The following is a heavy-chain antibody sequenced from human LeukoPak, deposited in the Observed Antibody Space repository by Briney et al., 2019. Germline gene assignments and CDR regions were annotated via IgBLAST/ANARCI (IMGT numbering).Heavy chain of an antibody. CDR1: GFTFSSYA. CDR2: ISGSGGST. V-gene: IGHV3-23*01. D-gene: IGHD3-22*01. Sequence: GGSLRLSCAASGFTFSSYAMSWVRPAPGKGLEWVSAISGSGGSTYYADSVKGRFTISRDNSKNTLYLQMNSLRAEDTAVYYCGVYYYDSSGYYPERSDAFDIWGQGTMVTVSS. CDR3: GVYYYDSSGYYPERSDAFDI. J-gene: IGHJ3*02.